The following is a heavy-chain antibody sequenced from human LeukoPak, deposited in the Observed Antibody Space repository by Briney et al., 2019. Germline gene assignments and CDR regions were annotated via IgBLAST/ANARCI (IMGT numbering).Heavy chain of an antibody. CDR2: IYPGNSDV. CDR3: ARHLTQFSITSFLSY. CDR1: GYSFVSHW. V-gene: IGHV5-51*01. D-gene: IGHD2/OR15-2a*01. Sequence: GESLKISCKASGYSFVSHWIVWVRQMPGKGLEWMGIIYPGNSDVRYNPSFQGQVTISADKSISTAYLHWSSLQPSDTAIYYCARHLTQFSITSFLSYWGQGTLVTVSS. J-gene: IGHJ4*02.